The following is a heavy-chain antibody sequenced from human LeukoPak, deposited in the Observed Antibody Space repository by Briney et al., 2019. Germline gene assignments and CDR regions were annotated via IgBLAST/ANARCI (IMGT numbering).Heavy chain of an antibody. V-gene: IGHV3-74*01. CDR1: GFTFSNYW. CDR3: AYSSLYYFDF. Sequence: GGSLRLSCAASGFTFSNYWMHWIRQAPGKGLVWVSRINTDGSSTNYADSVMGRFTISRDNAKNTLYLQMNSLRAEDTAVYYCAYSSLYYFDFWGQGTLVTVSS. J-gene: IGHJ4*02. CDR2: INTDGSST. D-gene: IGHD6-13*01.